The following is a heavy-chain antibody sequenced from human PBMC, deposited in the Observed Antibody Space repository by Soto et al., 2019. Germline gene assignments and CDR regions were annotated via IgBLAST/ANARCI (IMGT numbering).Heavy chain of an antibody. CDR3: AIRLGWLQHY. D-gene: IGHD2-21*01. V-gene: IGHV4-34*01. CDR1: GGSFSGYY. CDR2: INHSGST. J-gene: IGHJ4*02. Sequence: SETLSLTCAVYGGSFSGYYWSWIRQPPGKGLEWIGEINHSGSTNYNPSLKSRVTISVDTSSNQFSLNLTSVTAADTAVYFCAIRLGWLQHYWGQGIQVTVSS.